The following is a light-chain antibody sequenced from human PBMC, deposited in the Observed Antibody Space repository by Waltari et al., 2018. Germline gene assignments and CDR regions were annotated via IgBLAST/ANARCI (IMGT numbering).Light chain of an antibody. J-gene: IGKJ2*01. Sequence: EIVMTQSPLSLPVTPGEPASISCRSSQRLLHSNGHNYVDWYLQKPGQSPQYLIYLGSNRATWVPDRCTGSGSGTHFTLEITRVEAEDVGIYYCVQALQTPRTFGQGTKLEIK. V-gene: IGKV2-28*01. CDR2: LGS. CDR3: VQALQTPRT. CDR1: QRLLHSNGHNY.